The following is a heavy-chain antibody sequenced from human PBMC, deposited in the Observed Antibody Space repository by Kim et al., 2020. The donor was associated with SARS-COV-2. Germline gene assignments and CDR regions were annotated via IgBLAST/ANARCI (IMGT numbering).Heavy chain of an antibody. V-gene: IGHV3-21*01. CDR1: GFTFSSYS. D-gene: IGHD3-22*01. J-gene: IGHJ5*02. CDR2: ISSSSSYI. Sequence: GGSLRLSCAASGFTFSSYSMNWVRQAPGKGLEWVSSISSSSSYIYYADSVKGRFTISRDNAKNSLYLQMNSLRAEDTAVYYCASWYYDSSGYYNWFDPWGQGTLVTVSS. CDR3: ASWYYDSSGYYNWFDP.